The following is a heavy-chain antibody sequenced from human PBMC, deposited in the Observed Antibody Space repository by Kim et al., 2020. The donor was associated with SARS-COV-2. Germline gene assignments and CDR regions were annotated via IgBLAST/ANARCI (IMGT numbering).Heavy chain of an antibody. J-gene: IGHJ5*02. V-gene: IGHV3-30*07. D-gene: IGHD6-13*01. Sequence: DSVKGRFTISRDNSKNTLYLQMNSLRAEDTAVYYCARGGTYSSSEGWFDPWGQGTLVTVSS. CDR3: ARGGTYSSSEGWFDP.